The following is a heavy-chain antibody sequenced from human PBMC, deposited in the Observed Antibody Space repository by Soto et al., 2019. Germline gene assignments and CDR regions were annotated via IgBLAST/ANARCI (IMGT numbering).Heavy chain of an antibody. CDR1: GYTFTSYY. Sequence: QVQLVQSGAEVKKPGASVKVSCKASGYTFTSYYMHWVRQAPGQGLEWMGIINPSGGSTSYAQKFQGRVTMTRDTSTSTVYMELSSLRSEDTAVYYCARERQEYCSGGSCHTYIDYWGQGTLVTVSS. CDR3: ARERQEYCSGGSCHTYIDY. J-gene: IGHJ4*02. D-gene: IGHD2-15*01. CDR2: INPSGGST. V-gene: IGHV1-46*03.